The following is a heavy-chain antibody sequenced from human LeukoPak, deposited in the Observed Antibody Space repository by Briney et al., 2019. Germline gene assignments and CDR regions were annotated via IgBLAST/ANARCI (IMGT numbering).Heavy chain of an antibody. V-gene: IGHV4-59*01. D-gene: IGHD2-21*02. CDR3: VRDKGDVTRSSSERFDY. Sequence: PSETLSLTCTVSGASISDYYWSWIRQPPGKGLEWIGYIYYSGTTSYNPSLKSRVAISVDTSKNQFFLKLSSVTAADTAVYYCVRDKGDVTRSSSERFDYWGQGTLVTVSS. CDR1: GASISDYY. J-gene: IGHJ4*02. CDR2: IYYSGTT.